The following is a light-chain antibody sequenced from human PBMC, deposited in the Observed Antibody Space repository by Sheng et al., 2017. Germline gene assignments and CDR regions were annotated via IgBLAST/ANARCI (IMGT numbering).Light chain of an antibody. CDR3: QQYGSSPRT. Sequence: DIVLTQSPGTLSLSPGERATLSCRASQSFSSSYLTWYQQKPGQAPRLLIYGASSRATGIPDRFSGSGTGTDFTLTISRLEPEDFAVYSCQQYGSSPRTFGQGTKVEIK. CDR2: GAS. CDR1: QSFSSSY. V-gene: IGKV3-20*01. J-gene: IGKJ1*01.